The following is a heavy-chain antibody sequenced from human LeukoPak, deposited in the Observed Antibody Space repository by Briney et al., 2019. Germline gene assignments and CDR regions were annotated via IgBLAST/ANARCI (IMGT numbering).Heavy chain of an antibody. CDR3: AREMTPDYGDYAGFDP. CDR2: ISSSSSYI. D-gene: IGHD4-17*01. Sequence: GGSLRLSCAASGFTFSSYNMNWVRQAPGKGLEWVASISSSSSYIYYADSVKGRFTISRDNAKNSLYLQMNSLRAEDTAVYYCAREMTPDYGDYAGFDPWGHGTLVTVSS. CDR1: GFTFSSYN. J-gene: IGHJ5*02. V-gene: IGHV3-21*01.